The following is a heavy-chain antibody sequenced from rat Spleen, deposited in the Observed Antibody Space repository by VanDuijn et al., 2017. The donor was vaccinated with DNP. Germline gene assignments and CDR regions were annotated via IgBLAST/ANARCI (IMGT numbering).Heavy chain of an antibody. D-gene: IGHD1-11*01. Sequence: EVQLVESGGGGVQPGRSLKLSCVASGFTFNKYWMTWIRQVPGKGLEWIASITSSGGSTYYPDSVKGRFTISRDNAKNTLYLQMNSLRSEDTATYYCARDEGSYYYAMDAWGQGTSVTVSS. CDR3: ARDEGSYYYAMDA. V-gene: IGHV5-31*01. J-gene: IGHJ4*01. CDR1: GFTFNKYW. CDR2: ITSSGGST.